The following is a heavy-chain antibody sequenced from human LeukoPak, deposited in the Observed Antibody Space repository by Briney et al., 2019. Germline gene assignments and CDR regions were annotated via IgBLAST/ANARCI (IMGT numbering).Heavy chain of an antibody. Sequence: SETLSLTCTVSGGAINSGHFWTWLRQPPGKGLEYIGYISYTGITYHNPSLRSRVNMSIDTSKKQFSLKLASVTAADTATYYCARGNDHFDYWGQGSLVTVSS. J-gene: IGHJ4*02. V-gene: IGHV4-31*03. CDR2: ISYTGIT. CDR3: ARGNDHFDY. CDR1: GGAINSGHF. D-gene: IGHD3-16*01.